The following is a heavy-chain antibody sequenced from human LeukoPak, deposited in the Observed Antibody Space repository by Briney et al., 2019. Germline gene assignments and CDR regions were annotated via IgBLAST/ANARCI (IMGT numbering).Heavy chain of an antibody. CDR2: IYHSGST. V-gene: IGHV4-30-2*01. Sequence: SETLSLTCAVSGGSISSGGYSWSWIRQPPGKGLEWIGYIYHSGSTYYNPSLKSRVTISVDRSKTQFSLKLSSVTAADTAVYYCARGGAYGSGSTTYFDYWGQGTLVTVSS. CDR3: ARGGAYGSGSTTYFDY. J-gene: IGHJ4*02. CDR1: GGSISSGGYS. D-gene: IGHD3-10*01.